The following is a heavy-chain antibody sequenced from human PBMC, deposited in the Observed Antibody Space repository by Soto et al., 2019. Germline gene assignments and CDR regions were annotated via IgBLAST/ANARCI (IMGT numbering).Heavy chain of an antibody. J-gene: IGHJ4*02. V-gene: IGHV1-58*01. CDR3: AADATAWQQMVPSDY. CDR2: IAVGSGYT. CDR1: GFTFTSSA. D-gene: IGHD2-8*01. Sequence: SVKVSCKASGFTFTSSAFQWVRQARGQRLEWIGRIAVGSGYTNYSQRFQDRVTLTRDMSTATTYMELSRLTSEDTAIYYCAADATAWQQMVPSDYWGQGTLVTVSS.